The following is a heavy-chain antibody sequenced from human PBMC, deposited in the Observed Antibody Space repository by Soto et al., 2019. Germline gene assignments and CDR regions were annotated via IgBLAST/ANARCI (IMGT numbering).Heavy chain of an antibody. CDR3: VKEAAVVVPAAHFDY. CDR2: ISSNGGST. V-gene: IGHV3-64D*06. CDR1: GFTFSSYA. Sequence: PGGSLRLSCSASGFTFSSYAMHWVRQAPGKGLEYVSAISSNGGSTYYADSVKGRFTISRDNSKNTLYLQMSSLRAEDTAVYYCVKEAAVVVPAAHFDYWGQGTLVTV. J-gene: IGHJ4*02. D-gene: IGHD2-2*01.